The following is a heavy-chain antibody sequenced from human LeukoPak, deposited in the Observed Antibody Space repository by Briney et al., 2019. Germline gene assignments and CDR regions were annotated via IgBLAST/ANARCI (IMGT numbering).Heavy chain of an antibody. V-gene: IGHV3-48*03. Sequence: GGSLRLSCAASGFTFSSYEMNWVRQAPGKGLEWVSYISSSGSTIYYADSVKGRFTISRDNAKNSLYLRMNSLRAEDTAVYYCARLSTVTTFDYWSQGTLVTVSS. J-gene: IGHJ4*02. CDR2: ISSSGSTI. CDR1: GFTFSSYE. CDR3: ARLSTVTTFDY. D-gene: IGHD4-17*01.